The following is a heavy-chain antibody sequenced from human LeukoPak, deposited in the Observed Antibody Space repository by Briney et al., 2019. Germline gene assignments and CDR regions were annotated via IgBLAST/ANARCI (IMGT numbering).Heavy chain of an antibody. J-gene: IGHJ3*02. CDR2: IRSKAYGGTT. V-gene: IGHV3-49*04. CDR3: AKDNFLAGTGYLFAFDI. D-gene: IGHD3/OR15-3a*01. Sequence: GGSLRLSCTASGFTFGDYAMSWVRQAPGKGLEWVGFIRSKAYGGTTEYAASVKGRFTISRDNSKNTLYLQMNSLRAEDTAVYYCAKDNFLAGTGYLFAFDIWGQGTMVTVSS. CDR1: GFTFGDYA.